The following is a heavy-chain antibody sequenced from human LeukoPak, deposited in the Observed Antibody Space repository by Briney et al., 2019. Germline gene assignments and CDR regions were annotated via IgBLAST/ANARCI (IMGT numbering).Heavy chain of an antibody. V-gene: IGHV4-39*07. J-gene: IGHJ4*02. CDR3: ARIKAAGFDYFDY. D-gene: IGHD6-13*01. Sequence: SETLSLTCTVSGGSISSSSYYWGWIRQPPGTGLEWLGSIYYSGSTYYNPSLKSRVTISVDTSKNQFSLKLSSVTAADTAVYYCARIKAAGFDYFDYWGQGTLVTVSS. CDR1: GGSISSSSYY. CDR2: IYYSGST.